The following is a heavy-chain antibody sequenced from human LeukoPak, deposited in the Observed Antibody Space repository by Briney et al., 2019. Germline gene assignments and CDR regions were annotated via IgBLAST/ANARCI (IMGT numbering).Heavy chain of an antibody. CDR1: GFTVSSNY. D-gene: IGHD3-10*01. CDR3: ARDGGGPNDAFDI. Sequence: GGSLRLSCAASGFTVSSNYMSWVRQAPGKGLEWVSVIYSGNSTYYADSVKGRFTISRDNSKNTLYLQMNSLRAEDTAVYYCARDGGGPNDAFDIWGQGTMVTVSS. CDR2: IYSGNST. V-gene: IGHV3-66*01. J-gene: IGHJ3*02.